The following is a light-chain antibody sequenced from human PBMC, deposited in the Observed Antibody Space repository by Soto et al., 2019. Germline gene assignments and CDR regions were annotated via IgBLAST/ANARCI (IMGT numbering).Light chain of an antibody. V-gene: IGKV4-1*01. Sequence: DIVMTQSPDSLAVSLGERATINCKSSQSVLYSSNNKNYLAWYQQKPGQPPKLLIYWASTLESGVPDRFSGSGSGTDFTLTISSLQAEDVAVYYCQQYYSTLITFGQGTRLEIK. CDR1: QSVLYSSNNKNY. CDR3: QQYYSTLIT. J-gene: IGKJ5*01. CDR2: WAS.